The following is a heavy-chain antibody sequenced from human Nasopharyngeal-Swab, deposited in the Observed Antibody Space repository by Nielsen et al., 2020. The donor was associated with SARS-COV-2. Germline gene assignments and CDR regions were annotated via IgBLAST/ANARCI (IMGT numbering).Heavy chain of an antibody. Sequence: GESLKSSCAASGFTLSSYWMSWVRQAPGKGLEWVANIKQDGSEKYYVDSVKGRFTISRDNAKNSLYLQMNSLRAEDTAVYYCARDFHIVVVPAALDYWGQGTLVTVSS. V-gene: IGHV3-7*01. D-gene: IGHD2-2*01. CDR1: GFTLSSYW. CDR3: ARDFHIVVVPAALDY. CDR2: IKQDGSEK. J-gene: IGHJ4*02.